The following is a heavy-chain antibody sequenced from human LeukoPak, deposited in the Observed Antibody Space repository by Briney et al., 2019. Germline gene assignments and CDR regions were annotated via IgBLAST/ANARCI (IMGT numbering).Heavy chain of an antibody. D-gene: IGHD5-18*01. J-gene: IGHJ6*02. CDR1: GFTFGDHA. CDR3: SRGPTQQWLDSGTDV. Sequence: SGRSLRLSCTASGFTFGDHAMSWVRQAPGKGLEWLGFIRSKAYGGTTEYAASAKGRFTISRDDSKSIAYLQMNSLTTEDTAVYYCSRGPTQQWLDSGTDVWGQGTTVIVSS. CDR2: IRSKAYGGTT. V-gene: IGHV3-49*04.